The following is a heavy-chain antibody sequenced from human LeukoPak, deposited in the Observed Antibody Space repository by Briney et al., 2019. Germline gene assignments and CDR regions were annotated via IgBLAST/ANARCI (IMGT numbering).Heavy chain of an antibody. D-gene: IGHD5-12*01. Sequence: GASLRLSCAASGFTFSSYWMNWVRQAPGKGLEWVATINQDGGEEHYADSVRGRFSISRDNAKNSLYLQMNSLRGEETAVYYCATDAGISGYDLLDCWGQGTLVTVSS. J-gene: IGHJ4*02. CDR1: GFTFSSYW. V-gene: IGHV3-7*01. CDR2: INQDGGEE. CDR3: ATDAGISGYDLLDC.